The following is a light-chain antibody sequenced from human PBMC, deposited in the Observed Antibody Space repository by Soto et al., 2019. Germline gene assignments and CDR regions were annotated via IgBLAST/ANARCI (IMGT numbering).Light chain of an antibody. CDR1: QDISRW. CDR3: QQASNLTPLT. J-gene: IGKJ4*01. CDR2: AAS. Sequence: DIQMTQSPSSVSASVGDSVTITCRASQDISRWLVWYQQKPGKAPKLLFSAASGLQSGVPSRFSGSGSGTDFTLTISSLQPEDSATYYCQQASNLTPLTFDGATKVEIK. V-gene: IGKV1-12*01.